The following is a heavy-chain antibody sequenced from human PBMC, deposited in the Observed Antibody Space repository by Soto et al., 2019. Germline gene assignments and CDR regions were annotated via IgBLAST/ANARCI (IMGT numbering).Heavy chain of an antibody. CDR2: ISSDGNNK. Sequence: QVQLVESGGGVVQPGRSLRLSCAASGFAFSAYGMHWVRQAPGKGLEWVALISSDGNNKYYADSVKGRFNISRDNSKKTQYLQMNSLRTEDTAVYYCAKERLRYLRNFDYWGQGTLVTVSS. J-gene: IGHJ4*02. V-gene: IGHV3-30*18. CDR1: GFAFSAYG. D-gene: IGHD3-9*01. CDR3: AKERLRYLRNFDY.